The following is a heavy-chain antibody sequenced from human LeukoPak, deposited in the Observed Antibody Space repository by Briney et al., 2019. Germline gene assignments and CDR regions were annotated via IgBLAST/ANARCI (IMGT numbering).Heavy chain of an antibody. CDR1: GFTFSSFG. Sequence: PGRSLRLSCAASGFTFSSFGMHWVRQVPGKGLEWVAVIWSDGSDKYYADSVKGRFTISRDNSKNTVYLQMNSLRDEDTAVYYCARVGAGDVGTVDYWGQGTLVTVSS. V-gene: IGHV3-33*01. CDR3: ARVGAGDVGTVDY. CDR2: IWSDGSDK. J-gene: IGHJ4*02. D-gene: IGHD7-27*01.